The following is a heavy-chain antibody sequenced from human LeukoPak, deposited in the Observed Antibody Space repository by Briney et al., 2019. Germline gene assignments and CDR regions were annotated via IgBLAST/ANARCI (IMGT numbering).Heavy chain of an antibody. Sequence: GASVKVSCKASGGTFSSYAISWVRQAPGQGLEWMGGIIPIFGTANYAQKFQGRVTITADKSTSTAYMELSSLRSEDTAVYYCAKDPRRDGYNSYYYYMDVWGKGTTVTVSS. CDR1: GGTFSSYA. J-gene: IGHJ6*03. CDR2: IIPIFGTA. D-gene: IGHD5-24*01. CDR3: AKDPRRDGYNSYYYYMDV. V-gene: IGHV1-69*06.